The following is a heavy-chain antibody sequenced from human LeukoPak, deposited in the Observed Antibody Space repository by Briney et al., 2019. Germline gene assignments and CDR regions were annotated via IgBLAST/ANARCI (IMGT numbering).Heavy chain of an antibody. CDR2: ISYDGSNK. CDR3: ARVISSGGRWFGEYDY. V-gene: IGHV3-30*03. CDR1: GFTFSSYG. D-gene: IGHD3-10*01. J-gene: IGHJ4*02. Sequence: GRSLRLSCAASGFTFSSYGMHWVRQAPGKGLEWVAVISYDGSNKYYADSVKGRFTISRDNSKNTLYLQMGSLRAEDMAVYYCARVISSGGRWFGEYDYWGQGTLVTVSS.